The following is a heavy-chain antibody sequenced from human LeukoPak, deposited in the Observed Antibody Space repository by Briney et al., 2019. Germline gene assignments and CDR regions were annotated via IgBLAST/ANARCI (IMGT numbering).Heavy chain of an antibody. D-gene: IGHD6-13*01. CDR1: GFTFSYHW. CDR2: IKNDGAVK. Sequence: PGGSLTLSCAASGFTFSYHWMTWVRQAPGKGLEWVANIKNDGAVKNYVDSVKGRFTISRDNAKNSLYLQMNSLRAEDTAVYYCARVWDYSSSWYANSFDIWGQGTMVTVSS. J-gene: IGHJ3*02. V-gene: IGHV3-7*01. CDR3: ARVWDYSSSWYANSFDI.